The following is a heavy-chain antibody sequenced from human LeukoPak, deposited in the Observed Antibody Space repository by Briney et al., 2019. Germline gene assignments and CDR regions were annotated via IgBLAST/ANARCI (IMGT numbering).Heavy chain of an antibody. Sequence: PGGSLRLSCAASGFTFSSYEMNWVRQAPGKGLEWVSYISSSGSTIYYADSVKRRFTISRDNAKNSLYMQMNSLRAEDTAVYYCASLVVPAASHFDYWGQGTLVTVSS. CDR3: ASLVVPAASHFDY. J-gene: IGHJ4*02. CDR1: GFTFSSYE. V-gene: IGHV3-48*03. D-gene: IGHD2-2*01. CDR2: ISSSGSTI.